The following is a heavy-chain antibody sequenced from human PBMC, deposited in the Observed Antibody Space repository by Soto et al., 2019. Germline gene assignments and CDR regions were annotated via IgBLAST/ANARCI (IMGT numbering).Heavy chain of an antibody. D-gene: IGHD3-10*01. Sequence: PSETLSLTCTVSGGPISNYYCSWIRQPPGQGLEWIGYVFYSGSTNYNPSLNGRVTISVDASKNQFSLRLNAVSAADTAAYYCAADFFGSGSSHSRTYYYGMDVWGQGTTVTVSS. CDR1: GGPISNYY. CDR2: VFYSGST. CDR3: AADFFGSGSSHSRTYYYGMDV. V-gene: IGHV4-59*01. J-gene: IGHJ6*02.